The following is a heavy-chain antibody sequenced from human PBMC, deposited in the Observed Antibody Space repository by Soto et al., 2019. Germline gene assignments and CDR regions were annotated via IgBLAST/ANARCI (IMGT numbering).Heavy chain of an antibody. D-gene: IGHD3-3*01. Sequence: ASVKVSCKASGYTFTSYGIIWVRQAPGQGLEWMGWISAYNGNTNYAQKLQGRVTMTTDTSTSTAYMELRSLRSDDTAVYYCARDPASNIYDFWSGYYPDAFDIWGQGTMVTVSS. CDR1: GYTFTSYG. CDR2: ISAYNGNT. CDR3: ARDPASNIYDFWSGYYPDAFDI. V-gene: IGHV1-18*01. J-gene: IGHJ3*02.